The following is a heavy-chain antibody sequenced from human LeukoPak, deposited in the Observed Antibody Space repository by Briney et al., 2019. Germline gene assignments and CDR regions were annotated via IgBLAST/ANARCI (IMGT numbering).Heavy chain of an antibody. CDR1: GFTFSSYA. V-gene: IGHV3-23*01. J-gene: IGHJ6*02. D-gene: IGHD5-12*01. CDR2: ISGSGGST. CDR3: ARAQAGSAVATIPDYGMDV. Sequence: PGGSLRLSCAASGFTFSSYAMSWVRQAPGKGLEWVSAISGSGGSTYYADSVKGRFTISRDNSKNSLYLQMNSLRAEDTAVYYCARAQAGSAVATIPDYGMDVWGQGTTVTVSS.